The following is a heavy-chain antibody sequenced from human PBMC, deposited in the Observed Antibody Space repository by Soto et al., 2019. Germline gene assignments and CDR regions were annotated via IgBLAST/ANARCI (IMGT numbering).Heavy chain of an antibody. CDR3: ARDNKGDYGDYYFDY. CDR2: ISAYNGNT. CDR1: GYTFTSYG. Sequence: ASVKVSCKASGYTFTSYGISWVRQAPGQGLEWMGWISAYNGNTNYAQKLQGRVTMTTDTSTSTAYMELRGLRSDDTAVYYCARDNKGDYGDYYFDYWGQGTLVTVSS. V-gene: IGHV1-18*04. D-gene: IGHD4-17*01. J-gene: IGHJ4*02.